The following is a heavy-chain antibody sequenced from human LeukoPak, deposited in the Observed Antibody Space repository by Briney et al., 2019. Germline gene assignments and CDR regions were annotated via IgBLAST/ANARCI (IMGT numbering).Heavy chain of an antibody. CDR2: IYYSGST. Sequence: TSETLSLTCTVSGGSISSYYWSWIRQPPGKGLEWIGYIYYSGSTNYNPSLKSRVTISVDTSKNQFSLKLSSVTAADTAVYYCARVDGGRSNWFDPRGQGTLVTVSS. CDR1: GGSISSYY. D-gene: IGHD4-23*01. J-gene: IGHJ5*02. V-gene: IGHV4-59*01. CDR3: ARVDGGRSNWFDP.